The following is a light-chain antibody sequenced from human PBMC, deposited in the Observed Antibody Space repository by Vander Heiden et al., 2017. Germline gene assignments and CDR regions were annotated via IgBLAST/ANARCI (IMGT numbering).Light chain of an antibody. J-gene: IGKJ2*01. CDR1: QSVSRS. CDR3: KQRSNWTPST. V-gene: IGKV3-11*01. Sequence: EIVLTQSPATLSFSPGERATPACRPSQSVSRSLVWYQQKTSQAPRLLIYGATNRATGIPARFSGSGSGTDLTITISSLEPDDFAVYYCKQRSNWTPSTFGQGTKLEIK. CDR2: GAT.